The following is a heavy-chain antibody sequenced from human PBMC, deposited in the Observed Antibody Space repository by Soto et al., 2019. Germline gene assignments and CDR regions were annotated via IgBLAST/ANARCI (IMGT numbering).Heavy chain of an antibody. CDR3: ARGAGRKLGIDY. CDR1: DGSISNYY. V-gene: IGHV4-59*01. D-gene: IGHD3-10*01. Sequence: PSETLSLTCTVSDGSISNYYWSWIRQPPGKGLEWIGYIIYSGSTNYNPSLKSRVTISVDTSKNQFSVKLSSVTAADTAVYYCARGAGRKLGIDYWGQGTLVTVSS. CDR2: IIYSGST. J-gene: IGHJ4*02.